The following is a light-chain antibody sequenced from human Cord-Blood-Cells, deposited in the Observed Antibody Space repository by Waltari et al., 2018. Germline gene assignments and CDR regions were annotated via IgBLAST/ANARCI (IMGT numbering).Light chain of an antibody. CDR1: QSVSSSY. J-gene: IGKJ4*01. CDR2: CAS. Sequence: EIVLTQSPGTLSLSPGERATLSCRASQSVSSSYLAWYQQKPGQAPRHLIYCASSRATGIPDRCSGSGSGTDFTLTISRLEPEDFAVYYCQQYGSSPVTFGGGTKVEIK. CDR3: QQYGSSPVT. V-gene: IGKV3-20*01.